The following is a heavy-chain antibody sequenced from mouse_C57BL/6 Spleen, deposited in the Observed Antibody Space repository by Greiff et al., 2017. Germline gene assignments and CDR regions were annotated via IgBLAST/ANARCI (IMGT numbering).Heavy chain of an antibody. D-gene: IGHD1-1*01. Sequence: EVKLMESGGGLVKPGGSLKLSCAASGFTFSSYTMSWVRQTPEKRLEWVATISGGGGNTYYPDSVKGRFTISRDNAKNTLYLQMSSLRSEDTALYYCARGATVVATRGYAMDYWGQGTSVTVSS. CDR1: GFTFSSYT. V-gene: IGHV5-9*01. CDR3: ARGATVVATRGYAMDY. J-gene: IGHJ4*01. CDR2: ISGGGGNT.